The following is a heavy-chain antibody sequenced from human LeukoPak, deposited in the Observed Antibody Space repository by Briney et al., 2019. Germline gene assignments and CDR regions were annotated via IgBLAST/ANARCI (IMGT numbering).Heavy chain of an antibody. V-gene: IGHV4-34*01. CDR2: INESGST. Sequence: SETLSLTCAVYGESFSGYYWSWIRQPPGKALEWIGQINESGSTNYNPSLKSRVTISVDTSKNQFSLTLNSVTAADTAVYYCARPGWFGEPYNGYYFDYWGQGTLVTVSS. CDR3: ARPGWFGEPYNGYYFDY. D-gene: IGHD3-10*01. CDR1: GESFSGYY. J-gene: IGHJ4*02.